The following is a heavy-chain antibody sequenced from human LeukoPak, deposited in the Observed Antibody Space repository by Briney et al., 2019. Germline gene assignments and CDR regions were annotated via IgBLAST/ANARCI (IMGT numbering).Heavy chain of an antibody. V-gene: IGHV3-7*01. D-gene: IGHD3-10*01. CDR3: AKVAKYYYGSETYYFFEH. Sequence: PGGSLRLSCAASGFFFSNSWMDWVRQAPGKGLEWVANINQDGTEKYYVDSVKGRFTISRDNAKNSLYLQMNSLRVEDTAVYYCAKVAKYYYGSETYYFFEHWGQGTPVTASS. J-gene: IGHJ4*02. CDR2: INQDGTEK. CDR1: GFFFSNSW.